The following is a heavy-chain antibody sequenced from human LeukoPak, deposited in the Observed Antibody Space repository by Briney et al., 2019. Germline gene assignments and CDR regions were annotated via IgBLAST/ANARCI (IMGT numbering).Heavy chain of an antibody. CDR1: GFTFSSYS. CDR2: ISSSSSTI. V-gene: IGHV3-48*02. D-gene: IGHD4-17*01. Sequence: PGGSLRLSCAASGFTFSSYSMNWVRQAPGKGLEWVSYISSSSSTIYYADSVKGRFTISRDNAKNSLYLQMNGLRDEDTAVYYCARDLGVTTWTGNSDYWGQGTLVTVSS. J-gene: IGHJ4*02. CDR3: ARDLGVTTWTGNSDY.